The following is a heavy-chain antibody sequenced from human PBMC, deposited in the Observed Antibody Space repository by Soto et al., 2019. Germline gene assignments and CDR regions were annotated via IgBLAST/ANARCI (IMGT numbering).Heavy chain of an antibody. CDR2: MYYNGNT. CDR1: GGSVISGSYY. J-gene: IGHJ6*02. D-gene: IGHD4-17*01. V-gene: IGHV4-61*01. CDR3: ARERASNDYGHSVWYGLDV. Sequence: PSETLSLTCTVSGGSVISGSYYWNWIRQPPGKGLEWIGYMYYNGNTNYNPSLKSRVTISLDTSKIQFSLKLSSVTAADTAVYYCARERASNDYGHSVWYGLDVWGRGTTVTVSS.